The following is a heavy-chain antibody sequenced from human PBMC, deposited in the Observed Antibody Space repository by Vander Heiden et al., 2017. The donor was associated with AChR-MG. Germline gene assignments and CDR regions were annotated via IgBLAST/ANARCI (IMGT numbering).Heavy chain of an antibody. CDR1: GYTFTGYY. CDR3: ARLSNTMILSEVDY. CDR2: INPNSGGT. Sequence: QVQLVQSGAEVKKPGASVNVPCKASGYTFTGYYMHWVRQAPGQGLEWMGWINPNSGGTNYAQKFQGRVTMTRDTSISTAYMELSRLRSDDTAVYYCARLSNTMILSEVDYWGQGTLVTVSS. J-gene: IGHJ4*02. V-gene: IGHV1-2*02. D-gene: IGHD3-22*01.